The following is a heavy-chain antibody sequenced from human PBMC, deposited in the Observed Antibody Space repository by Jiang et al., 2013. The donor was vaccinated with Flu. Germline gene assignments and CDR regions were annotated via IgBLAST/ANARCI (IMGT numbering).Heavy chain of an antibody. V-gene: IGHV1-69*17. D-gene: IGHD2-21*02. Sequence: GAEVKKPGSSVKVSCKASGGTSSSYTIIWVRQAPGQGLEWMGGILPIVGIADYAQKFQGRVTITADKSTSAAYMEFSSLRSEDTAIYYCARAASCGGDCYFFDSWGQGTLVTVSS. CDR3: ARAASCGGDCYFFDS. CDR1: GGTSSSYT. CDR2: ILPIVGIA. J-gene: IGHJ4*02.